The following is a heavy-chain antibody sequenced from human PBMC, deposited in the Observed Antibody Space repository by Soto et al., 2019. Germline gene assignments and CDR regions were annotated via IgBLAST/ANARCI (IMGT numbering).Heavy chain of an antibody. CDR2: IYYSGST. CDR3: AKGTTWRQDYYGMDV. V-gene: IGHV4-30-4*01. CDR1: GGSISSGDYY. D-gene: IGHD1-7*01. J-gene: IGHJ6*02. Sequence: QVQLQESGPGLVKPSQTLSLTCTVSGGSISSGDYYWSWIRQPPGKGLEWIGYIYYSGSTYYNPSLKSRVTISVDTSKNQFSLKLSSVTAADTAVYYCAKGTTWRQDYYGMDVWGQGTTVTVSS.